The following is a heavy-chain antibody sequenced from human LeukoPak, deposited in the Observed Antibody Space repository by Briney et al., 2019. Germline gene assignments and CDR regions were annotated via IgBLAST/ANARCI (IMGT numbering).Heavy chain of an antibody. CDR1: GYTFTSYG. CDR2: ISAYNGNT. D-gene: IGHD2-2*02. Sequence: ASVKVSCKASGYTFTSYGISWVRQAPGQGLEWMGWISAYNGNTNYAQKLQGRVTMTTDTSTSTAYMELRSLRSGDTAVYYCARGRIVVVPAAIGDWYFDLWGRGTLVTVSS. CDR3: ARGRIVVVPAAIGDWYFDL. J-gene: IGHJ2*01. V-gene: IGHV1-18*01.